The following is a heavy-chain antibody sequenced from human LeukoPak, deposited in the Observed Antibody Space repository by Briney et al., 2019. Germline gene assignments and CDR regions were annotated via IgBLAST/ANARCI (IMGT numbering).Heavy chain of an antibody. CDR3: ARVTAMAPYYYYGMDV. J-gene: IGHJ6*02. Sequence: GESLKISCKGSGYSFTSYWIGWVRQMPGKGLEWMGIICPGDSDTRYSPSFQGQVTISADKSISTAYLQWSSLKASDTAMYYCARVTAMAPYYYYGMDVWGQGTTVTVSS. CDR2: ICPGDSDT. CDR1: GYSFTSYW. D-gene: IGHD5-18*01. V-gene: IGHV5-51*01.